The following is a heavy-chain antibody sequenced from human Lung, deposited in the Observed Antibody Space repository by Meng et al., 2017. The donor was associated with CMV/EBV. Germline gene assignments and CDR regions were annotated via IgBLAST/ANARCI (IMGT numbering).Heavy chain of an antibody. CDR3: SRHLGLAIDF. V-gene: IGHV3-73*01. J-gene: IGHJ4*02. Sequence: GGSXRLXCAASGFTFSGSDIHWVRQASGKGLEWVGRIRSEPNNHATSYAVSLRSRVTISRDDSKNTAYLQVDSLKTDDTAVYYCSRHLGLAIDFWVQGTWVTVDS. CDR2: IRSEPNNHAT. CDR1: GFTFSGSD.